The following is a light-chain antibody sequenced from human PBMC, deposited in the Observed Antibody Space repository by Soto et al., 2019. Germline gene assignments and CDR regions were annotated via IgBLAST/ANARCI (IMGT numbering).Light chain of an antibody. V-gene: IGKV1D-13*01. CDR1: QGISSA. CDR2: DAS. CDR3: QQFNNYPIT. Sequence: VGDRVTITCRASQGISSALAWYQQKPGKAPKLLIYDASSLESGGPSRFSGSGSGTDFTLTISSLQPEDFATYDCQQFNNYPITLGQGTRLEIK. J-gene: IGKJ5*01.